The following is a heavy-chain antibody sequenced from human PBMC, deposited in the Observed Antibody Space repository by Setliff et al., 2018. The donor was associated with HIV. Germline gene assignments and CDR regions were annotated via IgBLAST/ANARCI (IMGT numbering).Heavy chain of an antibody. CDR2: IKQDGGEI. Sequence: GGSLRLSCATSGFSFSNYWMDWVRQAPGKGLEWVATIKQDGGEIYYVDSVKGRFTISRDNARNLLYLKMDSLRAEDTAVYYCARGVLEFLEWSAAHYYFDYWGQGTLVTVSS. CDR1: GFSFSNYW. J-gene: IGHJ4*02. CDR3: ARGVLEFLEWSAAHYYFDY. V-gene: IGHV3-7*03. D-gene: IGHD3-3*02.